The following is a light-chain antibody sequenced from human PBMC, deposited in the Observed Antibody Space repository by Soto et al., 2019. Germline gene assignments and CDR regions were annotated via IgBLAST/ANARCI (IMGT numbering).Light chain of an antibody. CDR2: EVN. J-gene: IGLJ1*01. Sequence: QSVLTQPPSVSGSPGQSVTISCTGTSSDVGSYNRLSWYQQPPGTAPKLIMYEVNTRPSGVPDRFSGSKSGSTASLTISGLQAEDEADYYCCSYAGDYMFVFGTGTKVTVL. CDR1: SSDVGSYNR. V-gene: IGLV2-18*02. CDR3: CSYAGDYMFV.